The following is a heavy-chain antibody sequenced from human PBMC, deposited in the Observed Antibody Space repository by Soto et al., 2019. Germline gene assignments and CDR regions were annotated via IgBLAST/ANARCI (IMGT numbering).Heavy chain of an antibody. CDR3: ARDGPPTTNGVGPVYTMDV. D-gene: IGHD3-3*01. CDR2: INPSSGRT. Sequence: QMQLVQSGAEVKKPGASVKVSCQASGYTFTSYQMHWVRQAPGQGLEWVGMINPSSGRTTYAQRFQGRVMMTRDTSTSTIYMEFSRMRSQDTGMYYSARDGPPTTNGVGPVYTMDVWGQG. CDR1: GYTFTSYQ. J-gene: IGHJ6*02. V-gene: IGHV1-46*01.